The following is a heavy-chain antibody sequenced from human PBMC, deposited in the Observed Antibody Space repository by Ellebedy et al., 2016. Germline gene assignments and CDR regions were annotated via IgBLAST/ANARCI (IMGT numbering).Heavy chain of an antibody. CDR2: IIPILGIA. CDR3: ARVERWLQLGDAFDI. Sequence: ASVKVSCKASGGTFSSYAISWVRQAPGQGLEWMGRIIPILGIANYAQKLQGRVTMTTDTSTSTAYMELRSLRSDDTAVYYCARVERWLQLGDAFDIWGQGTMVTVSS. D-gene: IGHD5-24*01. J-gene: IGHJ3*02. V-gene: IGHV1-69*04. CDR1: GGTFSSYA.